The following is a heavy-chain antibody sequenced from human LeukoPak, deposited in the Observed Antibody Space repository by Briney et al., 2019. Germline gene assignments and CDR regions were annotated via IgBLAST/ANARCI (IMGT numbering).Heavy chain of an antibody. V-gene: IGHV3-33*01. Sequence: GGSLRLSCAASGFTFSSYGMHWVRQAPGKGLEWVAVIWYDGSNENYADSVKGRFTISRDNSKNTLYLQMNSLRAGDTAVYYCARHHYGSGNYNDYWGQGTLVTVSS. CDR3: ARHHYGSGNYNDY. D-gene: IGHD3-10*01. J-gene: IGHJ4*02. CDR1: GFTFSSYG. CDR2: IWYDGSNE.